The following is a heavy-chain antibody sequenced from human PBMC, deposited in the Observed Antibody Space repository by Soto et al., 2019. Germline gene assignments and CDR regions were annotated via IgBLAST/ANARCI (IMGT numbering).Heavy chain of an antibody. J-gene: IGHJ6*02. CDR3: ARSYAVTMDYYYYGMDV. Sequence: ASVKVSCKASGYTFTSYYMHWVRQAPGQGLEWMGIINPIFGRTNYAQKFQGRVTITADKSTCTAYMELSSLRSEDTALYYCARSYAVTMDYYYYGMDVWGQGTTVTAP. CDR1: GYTFTSYY. CDR2: INPIFGRT. V-gene: IGHV1-46*01. D-gene: IGHD4-17*01.